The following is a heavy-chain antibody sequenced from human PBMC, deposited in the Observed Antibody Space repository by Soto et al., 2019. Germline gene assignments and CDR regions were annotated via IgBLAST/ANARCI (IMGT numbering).Heavy chain of an antibody. J-gene: IGHJ4*02. CDR2: ISAYNGNT. CDR1: GYTFTSYG. Sequence: QVQLVQSGAEVKKPGASVTVSCKASGYTFTSYGISWVRQAPGQGLEWMGWISAYNGNTNYAQKLQGRVTMTTDTSTSTAYMELRSLRSDDTAVYYCARVIRITIFGVVIEYYFDYWGQGTLVTVSS. V-gene: IGHV1-18*01. D-gene: IGHD3-3*01. CDR3: ARVIRITIFGVVIEYYFDY.